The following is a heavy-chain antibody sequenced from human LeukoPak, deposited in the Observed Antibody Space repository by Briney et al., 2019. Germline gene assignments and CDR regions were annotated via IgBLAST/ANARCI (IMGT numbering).Heavy chain of an antibody. D-gene: IGHD2-15*01. V-gene: IGHV1-69*13. Sequence: ASVTVSCKASGGTFSSYAISWVRQAPGQGLEWMGGIIPIFGTANYAQKFQGRVTITADESTSTAYMELSSLRSEDTAVYYCVRGVVVASYNWFDPWGQGTLVTVSS. CDR1: GGTFSSYA. CDR2: IIPIFGTA. CDR3: VRGVVVASYNWFDP. J-gene: IGHJ5*02.